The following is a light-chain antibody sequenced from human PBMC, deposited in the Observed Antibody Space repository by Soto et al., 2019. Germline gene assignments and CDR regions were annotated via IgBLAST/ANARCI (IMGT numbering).Light chain of an antibody. CDR3: QQYYTYPWT. Sequence: AIRMTQSPSSLSASTGDRVTITCRASQGISNYLVWYQQKPGKAPKVLIHAASTLQSGVSSRFSGSGSGTDVTPTISSLQAEDFATYYCQQYYTYPWTFGQGTKVEV. CDR1: QGISNY. CDR2: AAS. V-gene: IGKV1-8*01. J-gene: IGKJ1*01.